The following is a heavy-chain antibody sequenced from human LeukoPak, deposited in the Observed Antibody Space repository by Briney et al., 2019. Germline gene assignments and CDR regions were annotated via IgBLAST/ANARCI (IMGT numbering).Heavy chain of an antibody. V-gene: IGHV4-30-4*01. CDR3: ARPYYYDSRIDP. Sequence: PSQTLSLTCTVTGGSISSGDYYWSWIRQPPGKGLEWIAYMYYSGSTYYNPSLKSRVTMSADTSKNQLSLKLSSVTAADTAVYYCARPYYYDSRIDPWGQGILVTVSS. D-gene: IGHD3-22*01. CDR2: MYYSGST. CDR1: GGSISSGDYY. J-gene: IGHJ5*02.